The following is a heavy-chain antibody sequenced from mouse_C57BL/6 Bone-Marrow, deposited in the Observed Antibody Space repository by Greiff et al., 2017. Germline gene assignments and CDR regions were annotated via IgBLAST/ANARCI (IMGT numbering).Heavy chain of an antibody. J-gene: IGHJ4*01. CDR3: AREGITTVVDYYAMDY. V-gene: IGHV1-20*01. CDR1: GYSFTGYF. D-gene: IGHD1-1*01. Sequence: EVNVVESGPELVKPGDSVKISCKASGYSFTGYFMNWVMQSHGKSLEWIGRINPYNGDTFYNQKFKGKATLTVDKSSSTAHMELRSLTSEDSAVYYCAREGITTVVDYYAMDYWGQGTSVTVSS. CDR2: INPYNGDT.